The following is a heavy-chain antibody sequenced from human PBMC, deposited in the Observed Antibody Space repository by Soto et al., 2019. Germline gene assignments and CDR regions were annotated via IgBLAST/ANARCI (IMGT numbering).Heavy chain of an antibody. Sequence: PGGSLRLSCAASGFTFSTYWMHWVRQAPGKGLVWVSRINSDGSSTSYADSVKGRFTISRDNAKNTLYLQIINLRAEDTAVYYCARSHDYGAFGSDYWGQGT. V-gene: IGHV3-74*01. CDR1: GFTFSTYW. D-gene: IGHD4-17*01. CDR3: ARSHDYGAFGSDY. CDR2: INSDGSST. J-gene: IGHJ4*02.